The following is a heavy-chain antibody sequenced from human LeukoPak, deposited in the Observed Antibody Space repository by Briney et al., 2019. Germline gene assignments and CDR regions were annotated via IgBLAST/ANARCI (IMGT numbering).Heavy chain of an antibody. V-gene: IGHV4-34*01. CDR3: ARALGYCSSTSCDKNPY. CDR1: GGSFSGYY. D-gene: IGHD2-2*01. Sequence: SETLSLTCAVYGGSFSGYYWSWIRQPPGKGLEWIGEINHSGSTNYNPSLKSRVTISVDTSKNQFSLKLSSVTAADTAAYYCARALGYCSSTSCDKNPYWGQGTLVTVSS. J-gene: IGHJ4*02. CDR2: INHSGST.